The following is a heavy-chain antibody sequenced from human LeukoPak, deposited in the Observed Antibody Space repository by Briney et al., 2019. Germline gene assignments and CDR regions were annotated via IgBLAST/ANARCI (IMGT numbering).Heavy chain of an antibody. D-gene: IGHD1-26*01. CDR3: ARDVGY. Sequence: GGSLRLSCEASGFSFGNYWMSWVRQAPGRGLEWVSNIKQDGGEKLYVDSVKGRFTISRDNAKNSLFLQMNSLRVEDTAVYYCARDVGYWGQGTLVTVSS. CDR1: GFSFGNYW. V-gene: IGHV3-7*01. J-gene: IGHJ4*02. CDR2: IKQDGGEK.